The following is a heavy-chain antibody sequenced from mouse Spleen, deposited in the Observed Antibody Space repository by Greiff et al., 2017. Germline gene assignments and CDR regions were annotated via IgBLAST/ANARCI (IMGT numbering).Heavy chain of an antibody. Sequence: QVQLKQSAAELARPGASVKMSCKASGYTFTSYTMHWVKQRPGQGLEWIGYINPSSGYTEYNQKFKDKTTLTADKSSSTAYMQLSSLTSEDSAVYYCARGARATHWGQGTTLTVSS. CDR1: GYTFTSYT. D-gene: IGHD3-1*01. V-gene: IGHV1-4*02. CDR3: ARGARATH. CDR2: INPSSGYT. J-gene: IGHJ2*01.